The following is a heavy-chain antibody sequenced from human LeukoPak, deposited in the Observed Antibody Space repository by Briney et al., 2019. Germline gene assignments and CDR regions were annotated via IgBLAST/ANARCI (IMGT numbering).Heavy chain of an antibody. Sequence: PSETLSLTCTVSGGSIRSSYYYWGWIRQPPGKGLEWIGEINHSGSTNYNPSLKSRVTISVDTSKNQFSLKLSSVTAADTAVYYCARADSSSWYGVYYYYYGMDVWGQGTTVTVSS. CDR1: GGSIRSSYYY. V-gene: IGHV4-39*07. CDR2: INHSGST. D-gene: IGHD6-13*01. J-gene: IGHJ6*02. CDR3: ARADSSSWYGVYYYYYGMDV.